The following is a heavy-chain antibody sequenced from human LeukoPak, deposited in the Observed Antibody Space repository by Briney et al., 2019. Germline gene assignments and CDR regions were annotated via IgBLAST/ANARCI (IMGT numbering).Heavy chain of an antibody. J-gene: IGHJ4*02. CDR3: AREAAVAGTAYYFDY. Sequence: SETLSLTCTVSGGSISSYYWSWIRQPAGKGLEWIGRIYTSGSTNYNPSLKSRVTMSLDTSKNQFSLKLCSVTAADTAVYYCAREAAVAGTAYYFDYWGQGTLVTVSS. D-gene: IGHD6-19*01. CDR2: IYTSGST. CDR1: GGSISSYY. V-gene: IGHV4-4*07.